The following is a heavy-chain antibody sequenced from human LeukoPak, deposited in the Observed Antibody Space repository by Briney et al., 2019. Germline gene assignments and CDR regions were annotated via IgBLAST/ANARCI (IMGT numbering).Heavy chain of an antibody. D-gene: IGHD1-26*01. CDR1: GFSFSSYG. CDR3: AKPHYSGSYDLRN. Sequence: GGSLRLSCAASGFSFSSYGMHWVRQAPGKGLEWVAFIRFDGSNKYYADSVKGRFTISRDNSKNTLYLQMNSLRAEDTAVYYCAKPHYSGSYDLRNWGQGTLVTVSS. CDR2: IRFDGSNK. J-gene: IGHJ4*02. V-gene: IGHV3-30*02.